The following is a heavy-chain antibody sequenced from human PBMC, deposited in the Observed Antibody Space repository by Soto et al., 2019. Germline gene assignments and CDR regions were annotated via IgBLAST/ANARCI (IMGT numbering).Heavy chain of an antibody. D-gene: IGHD3-22*01. CDR2: IIPIFGTA. CDR1: GGTFSSYA. J-gene: IGHJ6*02. Sequence: SVKVSCKASGGTFSSYAISWVRQAPGQGLEWMGGIIPIFGTANYAQKFQGRVTITADESTSTAYMELSSLRSEDTAVYYCARAYYYDSSGYYRLGYGMDVWGQGTAVTAP. V-gene: IGHV1-69*13. CDR3: ARAYYYDSSGYYRLGYGMDV.